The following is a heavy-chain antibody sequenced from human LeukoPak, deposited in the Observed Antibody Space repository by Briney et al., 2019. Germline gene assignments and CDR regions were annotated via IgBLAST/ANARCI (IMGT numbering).Heavy chain of an antibody. CDR1: GGTFSSYT. CDR3: ARDLNDFWSGNNWFDP. Sequence: SVKVSCKPSGGTFSSYTISWVRQAPGQGLEWMGRIIPILGIANYAQKFQGRVTITADKSTSTAYMELSSLRSEDTAVYYCARDLNDFWSGNNWFDPWGQGTLVTVSS. D-gene: IGHD3-3*01. V-gene: IGHV1-69*04. CDR2: IIPILGIA. J-gene: IGHJ5*02.